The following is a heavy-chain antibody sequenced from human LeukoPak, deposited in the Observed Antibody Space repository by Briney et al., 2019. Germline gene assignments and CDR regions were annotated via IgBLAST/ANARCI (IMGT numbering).Heavy chain of an antibody. V-gene: IGHV1-46*01. CDR1: GYTFTSYY. D-gene: IGHD2-21*02. Sequence: ASVKVSCKASGYTFTSYYMHWVRQAPGQGLEWMGIINPSGGSTSYAQKFQGRVTMTRDTSTSTVYMELSSLRSEDTAVCYCATLSHCGGDCYSDNYFDYWGQGTLVTVSS. CDR3: ATLSHCGGDCYSDNYFDY. CDR2: INPSGGST. J-gene: IGHJ4*02.